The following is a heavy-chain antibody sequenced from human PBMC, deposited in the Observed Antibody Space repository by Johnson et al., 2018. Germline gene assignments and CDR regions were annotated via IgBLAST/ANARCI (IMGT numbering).Heavy chain of an antibody. CDR3: ARDFKNRDGYNLLFPDAFDI. V-gene: IGHV3-21*01. CDR1: GFTFSSYS. CDR2: ISSSSSYI. J-gene: IGHJ3*02. Sequence: EVQLVESGGGLVKPGGSLRLSCAASGFTFSSYSMNWVRQAPGKGLEWVSSISSSSSYIYYADSVKGRFTISRDNAKKSLYLQMNSLGAEDTAVYYCARDFKNRDGYNLLFPDAFDIWGQGTMVTVSS. D-gene: IGHD5-24*01.